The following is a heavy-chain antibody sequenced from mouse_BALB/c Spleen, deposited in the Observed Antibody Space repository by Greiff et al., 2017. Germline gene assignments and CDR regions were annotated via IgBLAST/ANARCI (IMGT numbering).Heavy chain of an antibody. J-gene: IGHJ4*01. D-gene: IGHD2-14*01. V-gene: IGHV1S41*01. CDR2: IAPGSGST. Sequence: DLVKPGASVKLSCKASGYTFTSYWINWIKQRPGQGLEWIGRIAPGSGSTYYNEMFKGKATLTVDTSSSTAYIQLSSLSSEDSAVYFCARRYYRYDPYAMDYWGQGTSVTVSS. CDR3: ARRYYRYDPYAMDY. CDR1: GYTFTSYW.